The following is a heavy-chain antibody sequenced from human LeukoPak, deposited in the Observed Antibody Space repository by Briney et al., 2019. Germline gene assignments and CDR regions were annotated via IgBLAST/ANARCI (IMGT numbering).Heavy chain of an antibody. D-gene: IGHD6-13*01. CDR3: ARQIVSAGTAGFDF. CDR2: IYSTGST. J-gene: IGHJ4*02. Sequence: PSETLSLTCTVSGGSISSYYWSWIRQPAGKGLEWIGRIYSTGSTNYNPSLKSRVTMSVDTPKNQFSLRLRSVTAADTAVYYCARQIVSAGTAGFDFWGQGALVTVSS. CDR1: GGSISSYY. V-gene: IGHV4-4*07.